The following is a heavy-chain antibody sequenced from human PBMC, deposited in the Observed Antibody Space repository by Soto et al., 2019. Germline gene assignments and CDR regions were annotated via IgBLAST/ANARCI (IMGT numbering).Heavy chain of an antibody. D-gene: IGHD6-6*01. CDR1: GFNFSDYY. Sequence: QVQLVESGGGLVKPGGSLRLSCAASGFNFSDYYMNWIRQAPGKGLEWVSYISSGAITIYYADSVKGRFTISRDNAKNSLYLQMNSLRAEDTAVYYCAGQYSSSSVEFWGQGTLVTVSS. CDR2: ISSGAITI. J-gene: IGHJ4*02. CDR3: AGQYSSSSVEF. V-gene: IGHV3-11*01.